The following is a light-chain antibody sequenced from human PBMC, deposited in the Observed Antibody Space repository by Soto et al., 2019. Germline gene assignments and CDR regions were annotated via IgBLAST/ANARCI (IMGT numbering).Light chain of an antibody. CDR1: QTVLTN. CDR2: GAS. CDR3: QQYNNWPIT. Sequence: IVMKHARATLSVSARERGTLSCRASQTVLTNLAWYQQKPGQAPRLLIYGASTRATAIPARFSGSGSATEFTLTISSLQSEDFAVYYCQQYNNWPITFGQGTRLEI. J-gene: IGKJ5*01. V-gene: IGKV3-15*01.